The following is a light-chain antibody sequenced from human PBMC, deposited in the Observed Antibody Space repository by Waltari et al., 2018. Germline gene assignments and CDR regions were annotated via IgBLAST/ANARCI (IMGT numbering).Light chain of an antibody. CDR1: SGHSTNI. CDR2: VKSDGSH. V-gene: IGLV4-69*01. Sequence: QLVLTQSPSASASLGASVKLTCTLSSGHSTNIIAWLQQQPEKGPRFLMNVKSDGSHNKGVGIPDRFACSSSGAERYRTISSLQSEDEADYYCQTGGHGTWVFGGGTRLTIL. J-gene: IGLJ3*02. CDR3: QTGGHGTWV.